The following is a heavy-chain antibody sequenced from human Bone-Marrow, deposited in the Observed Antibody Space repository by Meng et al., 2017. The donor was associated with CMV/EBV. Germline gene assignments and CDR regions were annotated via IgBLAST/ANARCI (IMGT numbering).Heavy chain of an antibody. J-gene: IGHJ4*02. CDR2: INNSGGST. CDR3: ARDGAATGLDY. Sequence: LSLTCAASGFTFSSYAMSWVRQAPGKGLEWVSSINNSGGSTYYADSVKGRFTISRDNSKNTLYLQMNSLRAEDTAVYYCARDGAATGLDYWGQGTLVTVSS. CDR1: GFTFSSYA. V-gene: IGHV3-23*01. D-gene: IGHD6-25*01.